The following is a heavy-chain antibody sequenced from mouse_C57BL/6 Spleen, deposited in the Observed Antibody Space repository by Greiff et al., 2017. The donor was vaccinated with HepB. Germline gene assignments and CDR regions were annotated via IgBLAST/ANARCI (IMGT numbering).Heavy chain of an antibody. D-gene: IGHD1-1*01. J-gene: IGHJ2*01. CDR3: ARAPDYYGSSYFDY. CDR2: INDGGSYT. Sequence: EVHLVESGGGLVKPGGSLKLSCAASGFTFSSYAMSWVRQTPEKRLEWVATINDGGSYTYYPDNVKGRFTISRDNAKNNLYLQMSHLKSEDTAMYYCARAPDYYGSSYFDYWGQGTTLTVSS. CDR1: GFTFSSYA. V-gene: IGHV5-4*01.